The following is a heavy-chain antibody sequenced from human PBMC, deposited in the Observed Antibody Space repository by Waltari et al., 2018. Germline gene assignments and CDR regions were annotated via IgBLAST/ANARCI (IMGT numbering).Heavy chain of an antibody. J-gene: IGHJ4*02. CDR2: IYYSGST. V-gene: IGHV4-61*01. CDR3: ARVGYYDSSGYKDYFDY. Sequence: QVQLQESGPGLVKPSETLSLTCTVSGGSVSSGSYYWSWIRQPPGKGLEWIGYIYYSGSTNYNPSLKSRVTISVDTSKNQFSLKLSSVTAADTAVYYCARVGYYDSSGYKDYFDYWGQGTLVTVSS. D-gene: IGHD3-22*01. CDR1: GGSVSSGSYY.